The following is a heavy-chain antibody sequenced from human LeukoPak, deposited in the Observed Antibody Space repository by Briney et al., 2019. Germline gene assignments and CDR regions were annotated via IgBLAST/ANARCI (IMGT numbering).Heavy chain of an antibody. D-gene: IGHD3-10*01. CDR2: FDPEDGET. CDR3: ATVTFITADAFDI. Sequence: ASVKVSCKVSGYTLTELSMHWVRQAPGKGVEWMGGFDPEDGETIYAQKFQGRVTMTEDTSTDTAYMELSSLRSEDTAVYYCATVTFITADAFDIWGQGTMVTVSS. CDR1: GYTLTELS. V-gene: IGHV1-24*01. J-gene: IGHJ3*02.